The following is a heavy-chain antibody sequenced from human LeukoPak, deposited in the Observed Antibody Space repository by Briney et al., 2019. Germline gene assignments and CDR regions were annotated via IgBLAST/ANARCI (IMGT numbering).Heavy chain of an antibody. V-gene: IGHV4-59*12. CDR2: IYYSGTT. Sequence: SETLSLTCTVSGGSISSYYWSWIRQPPGKGLEWIGYIYYSGTTNYNPSLKSRVTISVDTSKNQFSLQLSSVTAADTAVYYCASNVGPPAFDYWGQGTLVTVSS. J-gene: IGHJ4*02. CDR1: GGSISSYY. CDR3: ASNVGPPAFDY.